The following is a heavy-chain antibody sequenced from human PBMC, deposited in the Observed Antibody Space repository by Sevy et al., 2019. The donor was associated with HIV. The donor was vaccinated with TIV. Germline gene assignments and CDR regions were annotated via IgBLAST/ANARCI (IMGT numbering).Heavy chain of an antibody. V-gene: IGHV3-48*03. CDR3: TRNGGAFDNGFDP. D-gene: IGHD2-8*01. CDR2: ISSSVSSL. CDR1: GFTFSSYD. J-gene: IGHJ5*02. Sequence: GGSLRLSCTASGFTFSSYDMNWVRQAPGKGLEWVSKISSSVSSLYYADSVKGRFTISRDNAKNSLNLQMNSLRAEDTAVYYCTRNGGAFDNGFDPWGQGTLVTVSS.